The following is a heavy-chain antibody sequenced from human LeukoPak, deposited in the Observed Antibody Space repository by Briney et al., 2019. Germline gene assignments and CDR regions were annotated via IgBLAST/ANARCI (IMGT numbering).Heavy chain of an antibody. CDR2: INHSGST. Sequence: PSETLSLTCAVYGGSFSGYYWSWIRQPPGKGLEWIGEINHSGSTNYNPSLKSRVTISVDTSKNQFSLKLSSVTAADTAVYYCARAPGDGYIPDYWGQGTLVTVSS. CDR1: GGSFSGYY. J-gene: IGHJ4*02. V-gene: IGHV4-34*01. D-gene: IGHD5-24*01. CDR3: ARAPGDGYIPDY.